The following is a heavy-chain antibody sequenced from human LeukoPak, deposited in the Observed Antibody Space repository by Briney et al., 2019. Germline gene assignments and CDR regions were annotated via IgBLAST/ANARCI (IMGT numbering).Heavy chain of an antibody. J-gene: IGHJ4*02. CDR1: GFTVSSNY. Sequence: GWSLRLSCAASGFTVSSNYMNWVRQAPGKGLEWVSSIGSSSRYIYYANSVKGRFTISRDNAKSSLYLQMNSLRAEDTAVYSCARGSGYSGSESFDYWGQGTLVAVSS. D-gene: IGHD5-12*01. CDR2: IGSSSRYI. CDR3: ARGSGYSGSESFDY. V-gene: IGHV3-21*01.